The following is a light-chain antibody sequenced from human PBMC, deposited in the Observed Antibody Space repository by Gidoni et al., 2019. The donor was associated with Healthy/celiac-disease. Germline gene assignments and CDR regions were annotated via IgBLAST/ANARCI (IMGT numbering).Light chain of an antibody. Sequence: DIKMTQSPSSLSASVGDRVTITCRASQSISSYLNWYQQKPGKAPTLLLYAASSLQSSVPSRFSGSGSWTDFTLTISSLQPEDFATYYCHQSYSTPQYTFGQGTKLEIK. J-gene: IGKJ2*01. CDR3: HQSYSTPQYT. V-gene: IGKV1-39*01. CDR2: AAS. CDR1: QSISSY.